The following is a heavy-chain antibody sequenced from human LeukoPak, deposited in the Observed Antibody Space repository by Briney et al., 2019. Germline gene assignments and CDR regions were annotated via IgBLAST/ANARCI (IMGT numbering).Heavy chain of an antibody. D-gene: IGHD2-2*01. CDR1: GFTFSSYG. CDR2: MRYDGSNK. V-gene: IGHV3-30*02. CDR3: AKDKADIVVVPAANDYYYYYMDV. J-gene: IGHJ6*03. Sequence: PGGSLRLSCAASGFTFSSYGMHWVRQAPGKGLEWVAFMRYDGSNKYYADSVKGRFTISRDNSKNTLYLQMNSLRAEDTAVYYCAKDKADIVVVPAANDYYYYYMDVWGKGTTVTISS.